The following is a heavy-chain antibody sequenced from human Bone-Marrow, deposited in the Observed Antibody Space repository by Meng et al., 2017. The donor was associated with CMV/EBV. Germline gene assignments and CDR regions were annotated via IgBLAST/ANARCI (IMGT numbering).Heavy chain of an antibody. CDR1: GSFSGYY. CDR2: INHSGGT. CDR3: ARLRVRGVILRAYYFDY. Sequence: GSFSGYYWSEIRQPPGKGLEGIGEINHSGGTNYNPSLKSRVTISVDTSKNQCSLKLSSVTAADTAVYYCARLRVRGVILRAYYFDYWGQGTLVTVSS. J-gene: IGHJ4*02. V-gene: IGHV4-34*01. D-gene: IGHD3-10*01.